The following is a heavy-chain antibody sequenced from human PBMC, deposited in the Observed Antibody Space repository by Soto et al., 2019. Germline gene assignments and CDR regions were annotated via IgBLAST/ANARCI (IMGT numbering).Heavy chain of an antibody. V-gene: IGHV3-23*01. CDR1: GFTFSSCS. Sequence: EVQLLESGGGLVQPGGSPRLSCPASGFTFSSCSMAWVRLAPGRGLEWVSSISGSGTNTYYSDSVRGRFTISRDNSKNTLYLQMNSLRGDDAAVYYCEKGGGGGWYDDWGQGTLVTVSS. CDR2: ISGSGTNT. D-gene: IGHD6-19*01. CDR3: EKGGGGGWYDD. J-gene: IGHJ4*02.